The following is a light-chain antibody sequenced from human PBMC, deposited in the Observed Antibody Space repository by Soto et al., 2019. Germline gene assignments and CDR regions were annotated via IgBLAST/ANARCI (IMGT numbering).Light chain of an antibody. CDR1: QGIIDY. CDR3: QKYDTAPQT. CDR2: AAS. Sequence: DIQMTQSPSSLSASVGDTVTITCRASQGIIDYLAWYQQRPGKVPKLLIYAASTLQTGVPSRFSGSGAGTEFTLTISRQQPEDVATYYCQKYDTAPQTFGQGTRVAI. J-gene: IGKJ1*01. V-gene: IGKV1-27*01.